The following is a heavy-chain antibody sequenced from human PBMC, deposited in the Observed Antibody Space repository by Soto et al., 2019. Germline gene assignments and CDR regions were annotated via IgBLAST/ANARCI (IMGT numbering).Heavy chain of an antibody. V-gene: IGHV3-11*01. Sequence: PGGSLRLSCAASGYTFSDYYMSWIRQAPGKGLEWISYIDTSSTKIYYADSVKGRFTISRDNAKNSLYLEMNSLRDEDTAVYYSVSHYDMWSGYLSPVDYWGQGTLVTVSS. D-gene: IGHD6-25*01. J-gene: IGHJ4*02. CDR3: VSHYDMWSGYLSPVDY. CDR1: GYTFSDYY. CDR2: IDTSSTKI.